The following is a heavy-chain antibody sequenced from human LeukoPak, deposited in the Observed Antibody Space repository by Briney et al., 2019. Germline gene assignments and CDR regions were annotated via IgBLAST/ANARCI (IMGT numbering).Heavy chain of an antibody. CDR2: ISGSGGST. Sequence: HPGGSLRLSCAVSGFTLSSYAMGWVRQAPGKGLEWVSSISGSGGSTYYADSVKGRFTISRDNSKNTLYLQMNSLRAEDTAVYYCAKVRGSGSYPLDYWGQGTLVTVSS. CDR1: GFTLSSYA. CDR3: AKVRGSGSYPLDY. D-gene: IGHD1-26*01. V-gene: IGHV3-23*01. J-gene: IGHJ4*02.